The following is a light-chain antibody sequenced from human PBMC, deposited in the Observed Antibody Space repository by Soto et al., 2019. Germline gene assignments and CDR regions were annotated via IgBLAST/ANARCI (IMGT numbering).Light chain of an antibody. J-gene: IGLJ1*01. CDR1: SSNIGAGYD. CDR3: QSYDSSLSGYV. Sequence: QSALTQPPSVSGAPGQRVTISCPGSSSNIGAGYDVHWYQRLPGTAPKLLIYGNSNRPSGVPDRFSGSKSGTSASLAITGLQAEDEADYYCQSYDSSLSGYVFGTGTKVTVL. CDR2: GNS. V-gene: IGLV1-40*01.